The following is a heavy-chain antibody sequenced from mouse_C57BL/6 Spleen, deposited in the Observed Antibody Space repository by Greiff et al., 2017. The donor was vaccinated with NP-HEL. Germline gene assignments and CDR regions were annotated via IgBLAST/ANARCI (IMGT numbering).Heavy chain of an antibody. CDR3: TRHLYYSNYDFDY. CDR2: IDPETGGT. CDR1: GYTFTDYE. Sequence: QVQLQQSGAELVRPGASVTLSCKASGYTFTDYEMHWVKQTPVHGLEWIGAIDPETGGTAYNQKFKGKAILTADKSSSTAYMELRSLTSEDSAVYYCTRHLYYSNYDFDYWGQGTTLTVSS. V-gene: IGHV1-15*01. J-gene: IGHJ2*01. D-gene: IGHD2-5*01.